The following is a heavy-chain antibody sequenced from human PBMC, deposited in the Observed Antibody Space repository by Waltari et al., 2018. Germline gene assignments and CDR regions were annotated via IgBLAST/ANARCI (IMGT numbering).Heavy chain of an antibody. Sequence: DVQLVESGGGLVLPGGSLRLSCQSSVFDFSTFWMHWVRQAPGTGLVWVSRINSDDVTTSYADSVKGRFTISRDNGRNTVYLKMNDLRVDDTAVYYCTRGGSRGFDHWGQGTLVTVSS. CDR2: INSDDVTT. J-gene: IGHJ4*02. D-gene: IGHD3-16*01. CDR3: TRGGSRGFDH. V-gene: IGHV3-74*01. CDR1: VFDFSTFW.